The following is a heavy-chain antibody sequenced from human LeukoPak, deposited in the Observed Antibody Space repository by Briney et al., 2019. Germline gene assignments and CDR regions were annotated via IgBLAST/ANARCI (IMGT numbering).Heavy chain of an antibody. D-gene: IGHD5-24*01. Sequence: PSETLSLTCAVYGGSFSGYYWSWIRQPPGKGLEWIGEINHSGSTNYNPSLKSRVTISVDTSRNQFSLKLSSVTAADTAVYYCARAGPPDGKYFDYWGQGTLVTVSS. CDR3: ARAGPPDGKYFDY. V-gene: IGHV4-34*01. CDR2: INHSGST. J-gene: IGHJ4*02. CDR1: GGSFSGYY.